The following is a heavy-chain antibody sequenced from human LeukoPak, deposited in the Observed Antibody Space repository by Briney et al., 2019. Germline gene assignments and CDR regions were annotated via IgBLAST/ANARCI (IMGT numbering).Heavy chain of an antibody. V-gene: IGHV3-30*18. CDR2: IPYDGSNK. D-gene: IGHD3-10*01. CDR1: GFTFSSYG. J-gene: IGHJ4*02. Sequence: GGSLRLSCAASGFTFSSYGMHWVRQAPGKGLEWVAVIPYDGSNKYYADSVKGRFTISRDNSKNTLYLQVNSLRAEDTAVYYCAKAEDRELLWFGESLDYWGQGTLVTVSS. CDR3: AKAEDRELLWFGESLDY.